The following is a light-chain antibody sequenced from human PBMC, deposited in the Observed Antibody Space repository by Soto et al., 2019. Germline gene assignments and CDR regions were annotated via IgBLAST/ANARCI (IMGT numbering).Light chain of an antibody. J-gene: IGLJ2*01. CDR1: SGYSSSS. CDR2: INSDGSH. V-gene: IGLV4-69*01. Sequence: QPVLTQSPSASASLGASVKLTCTLRSGYSSSSIAWHQQQPEKGPRYLMKINSDGSHTKGDGIPDRFSGSSLGAERYLTISSLQSEDEADYYCQTWGTGIHVVFGGGTKVTVL. CDR3: QTWGTGIHVV.